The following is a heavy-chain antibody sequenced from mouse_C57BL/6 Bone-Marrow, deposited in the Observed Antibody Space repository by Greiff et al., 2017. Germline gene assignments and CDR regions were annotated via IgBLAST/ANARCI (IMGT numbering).Heavy chain of an antibody. V-gene: IGHV1-50*01. CDR1: GYTFTSYW. CDR3: AIEGAWTTVVIDY. J-gene: IGHJ2*01. D-gene: IGHD1-1*01. CDR2: IDPSDSYT. Sequence: FQLQQSGAELVKPGASVKLFCKASGYTFTSYWMQWVKQRPGQGLEWIGEIDPSDSYTNYNQKFKGKATLTVDTSSSPAYRQLSSLTSEDAADYYCAIEGAWTTVVIDYWGQGTNLTDSS.